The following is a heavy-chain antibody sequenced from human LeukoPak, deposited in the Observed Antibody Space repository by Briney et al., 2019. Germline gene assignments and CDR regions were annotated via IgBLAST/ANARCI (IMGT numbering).Heavy chain of an antibody. V-gene: IGHV1-2*02. CDR1: GYTFTCYY. CDR3: AREGVLWFGELGYYYMDV. CDR2: INPNSGGT. Sequence: ASVKVSCKASGYTFTCYYMHWVRQAPGQGLEWMGWINPNSGGTNYAQKFQGRVTMTRDTSISTAYMELSRLRSDDTAVHYCAREGVLWFGELGYYYMDVWGKGTTVTISS. D-gene: IGHD3-10*01. J-gene: IGHJ6*03.